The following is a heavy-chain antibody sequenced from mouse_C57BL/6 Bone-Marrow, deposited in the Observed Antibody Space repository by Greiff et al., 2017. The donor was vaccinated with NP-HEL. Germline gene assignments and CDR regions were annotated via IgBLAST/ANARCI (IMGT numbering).Heavy chain of an antibody. CDR2: INPSSGYT. J-gene: IGHJ2*01. Sequence: VKLMESGAELARPGASVKMSCKASGYTFTSYTMHWVKQRPGQGLEWIGYINPSSGYTKYNQKFKDKATLTADKSSSTAYMQLSSLTSEDSAVYYCASYDSYFDYWGQGTTLTVSS. CDR3: ASYDSYFDY. D-gene: IGHD2-4*01. V-gene: IGHV1-4*01. CDR1: GYTFTSYT.